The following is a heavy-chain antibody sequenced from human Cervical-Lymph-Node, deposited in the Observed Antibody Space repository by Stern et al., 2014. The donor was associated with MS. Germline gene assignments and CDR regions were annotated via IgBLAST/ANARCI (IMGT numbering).Heavy chain of an antibody. D-gene: IGHD5-12*01. Sequence: VQLVESGGGLVKPGGSLRLSCAASGFTLSDHWIRQAPGKGLEWLSCISSSGSTSYYAGSVKGRFAISRDNSQKSVYLQMNSLRADYSAVYYCASRGDSGHLDYWGQGTLVTVSS. CDR1: GFTLSDH. CDR2: ISSSGSTS. CDR3: ASRGDSGHLDY. J-gene: IGHJ4*02. V-gene: IGHV3-11*01.